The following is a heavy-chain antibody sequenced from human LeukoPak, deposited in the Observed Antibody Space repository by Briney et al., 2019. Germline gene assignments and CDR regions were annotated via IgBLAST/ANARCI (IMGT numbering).Heavy chain of an antibody. Sequence: PGGSLRLSCAASGFTFSSYEMNWVRQAPGKGLEWVSYISSSGSSIYYADSVKGRFTISRDNAKNLQYLQMNSLRAEDTAVYYCARATVGFDYWGQGTLVTVAS. J-gene: IGHJ4*02. CDR3: ARATVGFDY. D-gene: IGHD3-3*01. CDR2: ISSSGSSI. CDR1: GFTFSSYE. V-gene: IGHV3-48*03.